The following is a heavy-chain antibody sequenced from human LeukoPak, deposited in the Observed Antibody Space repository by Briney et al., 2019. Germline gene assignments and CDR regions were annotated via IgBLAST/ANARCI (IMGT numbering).Heavy chain of an antibody. CDR2: ISGSGGST. Sequence: GGSLRLSCAASGFTFSSYAMSWVRQAPGKGLEWVSAISGSGGSTYYADSVKGRFTISRDNAKNSLYLQMNSLRAEDTAVYYCARDPYGSGSYYMFWFDPWGQGTLVTVSS. J-gene: IGHJ5*02. CDR3: ARDPYGSGSYYMFWFDP. V-gene: IGHV3-23*01. D-gene: IGHD3-10*01. CDR1: GFTFSSYA.